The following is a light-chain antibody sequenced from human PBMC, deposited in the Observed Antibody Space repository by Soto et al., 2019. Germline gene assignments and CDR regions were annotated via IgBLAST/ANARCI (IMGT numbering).Light chain of an antibody. CDR2: GVS. CDR1: RSDIGSYNY. Sequence: QSVLTQPASVSGSPGQSITISCSGTRSDIGSYNYVAWYQQFPGKTPKILIYGVSSRPSGVSSRFSGSKSGNTASLTISGLQAEDEADYYCISYTGSSTSYVFGSRTKVTVL. CDR3: ISYTGSSTSYV. V-gene: IGLV2-14*01. J-gene: IGLJ1*01.